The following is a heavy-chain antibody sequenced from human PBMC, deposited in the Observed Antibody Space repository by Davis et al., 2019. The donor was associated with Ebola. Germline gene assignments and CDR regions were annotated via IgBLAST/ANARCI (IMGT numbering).Heavy chain of an antibody. Sequence: SETLSFTCTVSGGSISSYYWSWIRQPPGKGLEWIGYIYYSGSTNYNPSLKSRVTISVDTSKNQFSLKLSSVTAADTAVYYCARGAGYSSFYWGQGTLVTVSS. CDR3: ARGAGYSSFY. J-gene: IGHJ4*02. CDR2: IYYSGST. CDR1: GGSISSYY. D-gene: IGHD5-12*01. V-gene: IGHV4-59*08.